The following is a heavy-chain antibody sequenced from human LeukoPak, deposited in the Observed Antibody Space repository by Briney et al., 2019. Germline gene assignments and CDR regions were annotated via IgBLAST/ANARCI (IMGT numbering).Heavy chain of an antibody. CDR1: GVSISSSSYY. J-gene: IGHJ5*02. CDR2: IYYSGST. Sequence: SETLSLTCTVSGVSISSSSYYWGWIRQPPGKGLEWIGSIYYSGSTYYNPSLKSRVTISVDTSKNQFSLKLSSVTAADTAVYYCARHTPVVPFDPWGQGTLVTVSS. D-gene: IGHD3-22*01. CDR3: ARHTPVVPFDP. V-gene: IGHV4-39*01.